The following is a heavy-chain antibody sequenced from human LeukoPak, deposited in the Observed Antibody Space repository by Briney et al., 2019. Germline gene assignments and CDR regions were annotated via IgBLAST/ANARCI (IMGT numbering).Heavy chain of an antibody. CDR2: ISSSGGYI. V-gene: IGHV3-21*01. CDR3: LRDRGYSTYDC. CDR1: GFSLNTYS. D-gene: IGHD6-13*01. Sequence: GGSLRLSCATSGFSLNTYSMNWVRQAPGKGLEWVSSISSSGGYIFYADSVKGRFSISRDNAKNSLYLQMNTLTAEDTAVYYCLRDRGYSTYDCWGQGTLVTVSS. J-gene: IGHJ4*02.